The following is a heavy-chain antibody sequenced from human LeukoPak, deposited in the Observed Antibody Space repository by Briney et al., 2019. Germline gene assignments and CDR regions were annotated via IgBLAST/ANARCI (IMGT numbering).Heavy chain of an antibody. CDR2: IYTGGST. V-gene: IGHV3-53*01. J-gene: IGHJ4*02. CDR1: ELTVSSNY. CDR3: ARVTLGYDSRVYYPATFDY. D-gene: IGHD3-22*01. Sequence: GGSLRLSCAASELTVSSNYLSWVRQAPGKGLEWVSTIYTGGSTYYAESVKGRFTISRDTSKNTLYLQMNSLRAEDAAVYYCARVTLGYDSRVYYPATFDYWGQGALVTVS.